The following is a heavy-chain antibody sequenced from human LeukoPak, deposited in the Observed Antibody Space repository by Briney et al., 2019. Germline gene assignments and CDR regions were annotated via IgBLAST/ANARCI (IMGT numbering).Heavy chain of an antibody. CDR1: RGTFSSYA. CDR2: ILSIFHTA. Sequence: AAVKVSCKASRGTFSSYAISWVRQAPGQGLGWIGEILSIFHTANYGQKFQARVTITTDESTRTAYMELSSLRSEDTAVYYCARDTYYDFWSGYYSNNWFGPWGQGTLVTVSS. CDR3: ARDTYYDFWSGYYSNNWFGP. D-gene: IGHD3-3*01. J-gene: IGHJ5*02. V-gene: IGHV1-69*05.